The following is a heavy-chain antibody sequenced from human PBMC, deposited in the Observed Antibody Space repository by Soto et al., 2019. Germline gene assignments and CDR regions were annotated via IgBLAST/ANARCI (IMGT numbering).Heavy chain of an antibody. D-gene: IGHD2-21*02. CDR3: ATGGNSANDAFDF. Sequence: QLVQSGAEVRKPGASVKVSCKTSGYTFTSYYIHWVRQAPGQGLEWMGIINPSSGRTSYAQKFQDRVTMTTDASTSTGNTELSSLTSEDTALYCLATGGNSANDAFDFWGQGTMVTVSS. J-gene: IGHJ3*01. V-gene: IGHV1-46*01. CDR1: GYTFTSYY. CDR2: INPSSGRT.